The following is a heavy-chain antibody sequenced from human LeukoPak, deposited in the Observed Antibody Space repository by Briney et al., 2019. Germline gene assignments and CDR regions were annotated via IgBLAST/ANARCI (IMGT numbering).Heavy chain of an antibody. J-gene: IGHJ4*01. CDR1: GGSISSSSYY. CDR2: IDYSGST. D-gene: IGHD4-23*01. V-gene: IGHV4-39*01. CDR3: ARHGDLYGGPVGY. Sequence: PSETLSLTCTVSGGSISSSSYYWGWIRQPPGKGLEWIGSIDYSGSTYYNPSLKSRVTISVDTSKNQFSLKLSSVTAADTAVYYCARHGDLYGGPVGYWGQGTLVNVSS.